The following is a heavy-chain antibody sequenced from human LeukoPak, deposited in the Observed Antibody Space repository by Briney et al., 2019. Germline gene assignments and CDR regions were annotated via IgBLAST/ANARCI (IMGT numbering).Heavy chain of an antibody. Sequence: GGSLRLSCAASGFTFSSYSMNWVRQAPGKGLEWVSSIGSSSSYIYYADSVKGRFTISRDNAKNSLYLQMNSLRAEDTAVYYCARDADYSNSPFDYWGQGTLVTVSS. V-gene: IGHV3-21*01. CDR2: IGSSSSYI. CDR1: GFTFSSYS. J-gene: IGHJ4*02. D-gene: IGHD6-6*01. CDR3: ARDADYSNSPFDY.